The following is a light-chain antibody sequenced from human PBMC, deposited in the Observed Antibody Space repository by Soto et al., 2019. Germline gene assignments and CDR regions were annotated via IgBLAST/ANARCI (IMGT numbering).Light chain of an antibody. V-gene: IGKV3D-15*01. Sequence: EIEMTQSPATLSLAPGERVTLSCRASESVSTNLAWYQQKAGHAPRLLIYGASTRATGIPARFSGSGSGTDFTLTISGLQSEDFAVYYCQQYNNWPQTFGQGTKVDIK. CDR2: GAS. CDR3: QQYNNWPQT. J-gene: IGKJ1*01. CDR1: ESVSTN.